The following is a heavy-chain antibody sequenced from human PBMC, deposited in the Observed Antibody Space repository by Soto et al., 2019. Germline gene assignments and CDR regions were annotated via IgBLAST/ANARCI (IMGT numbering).Heavy chain of an antibody. V-gene: IGHV3-7*01. J-gene: IGHJ5*02. CDR2: MKKDGSQK. CDR3: ARDWFDA. CDR1: GFTFSNYW. Sequence: GGSLRLSCVASGFTFSNYWMSWVRQAPGKGLEWVANMKKDGSQKYYVDSVKGRFTISRDNARNSLYLQMNSLRVEDTAVYYCARDWFDAWGQGTLVTVYS.